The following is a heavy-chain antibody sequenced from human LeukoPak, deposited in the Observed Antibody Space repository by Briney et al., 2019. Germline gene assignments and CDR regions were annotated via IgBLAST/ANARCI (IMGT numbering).Heavy chain of an antibody. V-gene: IGHV3-11*01. J-gene: IGHJ4*02. D-gene: IGHD4-11*01. CDR3: AREDYSNYAPYFDY. CDR1: GFTFSDYY. Sequence: GGSLRLTCTASGFTFSDYYMTWIRQAPGKGLEWVSYISSSGSPIDYADSVKGRFTISRDNAKNSLYLQMNSLRAEDTAVYYCAREDYSNYAPYFDYWGQGTLVTVPS. CDR2: ISSSGSPI.